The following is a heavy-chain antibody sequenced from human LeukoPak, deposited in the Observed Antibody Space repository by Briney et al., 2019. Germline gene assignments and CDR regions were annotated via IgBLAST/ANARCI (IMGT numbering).Heavy chain of an antibody. Sequence: GGSLRLSCAASGFTFSSCSMNWVRQAPGKGLEWVSSISSSSSYIYYADSVKGRFTISRDNAKNSLYLQMNSLRAEDTAVYYCARDRIAAAGTPDYWGQGTLVTVSS. CDR2: ISSSSSYI. V-gene: IGHV3-21*01. D-gene: IGHD6-13*01. J-gene: IGHJ4*02. CDR1: GFTFSSCS. CDR3: ARDRIAAAGTPDY.